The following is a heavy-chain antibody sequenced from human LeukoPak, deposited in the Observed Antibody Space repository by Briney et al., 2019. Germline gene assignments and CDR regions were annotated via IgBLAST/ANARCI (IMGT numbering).Heavy chain of an antibody. CDR3: ATPVHDASLDY. D-gene: IGHD2-2*01. CDR2: IWYDGSNK. V-gene: IGHV3-33*01. J-gene: IGHJ4*02. CDR1: GLTFSSYG. Sequence: GGSLRLSCAPSGLTFSSYGMHWVRQAPGKGLEWVAVIWYDGSNKYYADSVKGRFTISRDNSKNTLYLQMNSLRAEDTAVYYCATPVHDASLDYWGQGTPVTVSS.